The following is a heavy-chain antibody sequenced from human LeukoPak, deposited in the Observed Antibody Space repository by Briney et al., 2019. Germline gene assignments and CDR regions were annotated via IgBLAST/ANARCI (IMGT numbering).Heavy chain of an antibody. D-gene: IGHD1-1*01. V-gene: IGHV3-33*01. CDR3: ARQSPLDLYFDY. Sequence: GGSLRLSCAASGFTFSNYAMHWVRQAPGKGLEWVAVIWYDGSNKFYADSAKGRFTVSRDNSKNTLYLQMNGLRAEDTAVFYCARQSPLDLYFDYWGQGTLVTVSS. J-gene: IGHJ4*02. CDR1: GFTFSNYA. CDR2: IWYDGSNK.